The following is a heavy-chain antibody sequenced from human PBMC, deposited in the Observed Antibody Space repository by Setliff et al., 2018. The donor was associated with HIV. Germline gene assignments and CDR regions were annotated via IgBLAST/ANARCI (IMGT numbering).Heavy chain of an antibody. CDR3: ARGHCSGTNCYGVDYYGMDV. Sequence: SETLSLTCSVSGGSISSHYWSWIRQPPGKGLEWIGSIYYSGSTNYNASLKSRVSMSVDKSKNQFSLKLTSVTAADTAVYYCARGHCSGTNCYGVDYYGMDVWGQGTTVTVSS. CDR2: IYYSGST. D-gene: IGHD2-2*01. CDR1: GGSISSHY. J-gene: IGHJ6*02. V-gene: IGHV4-59*11.